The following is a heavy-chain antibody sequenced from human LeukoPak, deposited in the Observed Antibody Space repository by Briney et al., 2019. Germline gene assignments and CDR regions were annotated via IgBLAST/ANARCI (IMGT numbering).Heavy chain of an antibody. CDR1: GFTFSSYA. J-gene: IGHJ6*04. CDR2: ISGSGGST. V-gene: IGHV3-23*01. CDR3: AKSDCSSTSCSYYYYYGMDV. D-gene: IGHD2-2*01. Sequence: AGGSLRLSCAASGFTFSSYAMSWVRQAPGKGLEWVSAISGSGGSTYYADSVKGRFTISRDNSKNPLYLQMNSLRAEGTAVYYCAKSDCSSTSCSYYYYYGMDVWGKGTTVTVSS.